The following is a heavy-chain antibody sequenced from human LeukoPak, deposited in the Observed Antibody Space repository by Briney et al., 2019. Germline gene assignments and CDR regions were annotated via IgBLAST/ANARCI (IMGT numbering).Heavy chain of an antibody. CDR1: GFTFINSA. J-gene: IGHJ4*02. CDR2: IVVGSGKT. CDR3: AADDLTRGY. V-gene: IGHV1-58*02. Sequence: SVKVSCKASGFTFINSAMQWVRQARGQRLEWIGWIVVGSGKTNYAQNFQHRVTITRDMSPGTVYLELSSLRSEDTAVYYCAADDLTRGYWGQGTLVTVSS.